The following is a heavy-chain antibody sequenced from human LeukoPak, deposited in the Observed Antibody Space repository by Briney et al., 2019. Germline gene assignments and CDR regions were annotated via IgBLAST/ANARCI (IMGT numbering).Heavy chain of an antibody. CDR3: AREPFSGSSLD. D-gene: IGHD6-13*01. CDR1: GFTFSSYG. CDR2: ISYDGSNK. V-gene: IGHV3-30*03. Sequence: PGRSLRLSCAASGFTFSSYGMHWVRQAPGKGLEWVAVISYDGSNKYYADSVKGRFTISRDKSKNTLYLQMNSLRAEDTAVYYCAREPFSGSSLDWGQGTLVTVSS. J-gene: IGHJ4*02.